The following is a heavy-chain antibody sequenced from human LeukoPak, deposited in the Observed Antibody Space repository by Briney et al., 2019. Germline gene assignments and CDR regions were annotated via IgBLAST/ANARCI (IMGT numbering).Heavy chain of an antibody. CDR2: ISWNSGSI. CDR3: ATLTTVSQRDI. V-gene: IGHV3-9*03. CDR1: GFTFDDYA. D-gene: IGHD4-17*01. Sequence: PGGSLRLSCAASGFTFDDYAMHWVRQAPGKGLEWVSGISWNSGSIGYADSVKGRFTISRDNAKNSLYLQMNSLRAEDMALYYCATLTTVSQRDIWGQGTMVTVSS. J-gene: IGHJ3*02.